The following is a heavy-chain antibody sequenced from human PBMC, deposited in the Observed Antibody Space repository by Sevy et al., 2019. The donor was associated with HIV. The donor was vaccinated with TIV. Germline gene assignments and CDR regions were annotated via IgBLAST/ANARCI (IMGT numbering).Heavy chain of an antibody. CDR1: GFTFSDHY. CDR2: IRNRPNSYTT. Sequence: GGSLRLSCAASGFTFSDHYVDWVRQAPGKGLEWVGRIRNRPNSYTTEYAAVGKGRFTISRDDSRNSVYLQMNSLKTQDSAVYYCVRGPNCGVGGCQQISPYCLDVWGKGATVTVSS. J-gene: IGHJ6*03. CDR3: VRGPNCGVGGCQQISPYCLDV. V-gene: IGHV3-72*01. D-gene: IGHD2-15*01.